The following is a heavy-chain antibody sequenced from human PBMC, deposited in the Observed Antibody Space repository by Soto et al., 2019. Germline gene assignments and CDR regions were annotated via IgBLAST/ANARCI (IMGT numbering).Heavy chain of an antibody. Sequence: SQTLSLTCAISGDSVSSNSAAWNWIRQSPSRGLEWLGRTYYRSKWYNDYAVSVKSRITINPDTSKNQFSLQLNSVTPEDTAVYYCARDKEDYYGSGSYYLDYWGQGTLVTVSS. J-gene: IGHJ4*02. CDR2: TYYRSKWYN. CDR3: ARDKEDYYGSGSYYLDY. V-gene: IGHV6-1*01. CDR1: GDSVSSNSAA. D-gene: IGHD3-10*01.